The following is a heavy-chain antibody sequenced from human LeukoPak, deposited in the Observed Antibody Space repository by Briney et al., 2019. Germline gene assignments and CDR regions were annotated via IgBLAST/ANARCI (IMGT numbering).Heavy chain of an antibody. CDR2: ISTNGGST. V-gene: IGHV3-64*01. CDR3: ARWGSTSCYDY. D-gene: IGHD2-2*01. Sequence: PVGSLRLSCAASGFTFSSYAMHWVRQAPGKGLEYVSAISTNGGSTYYANSVEGRFTISRDNSKNTLYLQMGSVRAEDMAVYYCARWGSTSCYDYWGQGTLVTVSS. J-gene: IGHJ4*02. CDR1: GFTFSSYA.